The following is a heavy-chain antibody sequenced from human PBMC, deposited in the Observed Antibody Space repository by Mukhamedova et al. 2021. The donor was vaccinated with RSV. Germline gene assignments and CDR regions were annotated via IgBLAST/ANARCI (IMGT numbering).Heavy chain of an antibody. V-gene: IGHV3-11*06. Sequence: FTIPRDNAKNSLYLQMNSLRAEDTAVYYCARDAYGDYAPDYWGQGTLVTVPS. J-gene: IGHJ4*02. CDR3: ARDAYGDYAPDY. D-gene: IGHD4-17*01.